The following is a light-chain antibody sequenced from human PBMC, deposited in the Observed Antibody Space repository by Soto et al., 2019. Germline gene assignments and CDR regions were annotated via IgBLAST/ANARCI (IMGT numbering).Light chain of an antibody. J-gene: IGKJ1*01. Sequence: EIVMTQSPATLSVSPGARVTLSCRASQSVSSYLAWYQQKPGQAPRLLIYGASTGATGIPARFSGSGSGTEFILTISSLQSEDFAVYYCHQYGSSPPETFGQGTKVEI. CDR3: HQYGSSPPET. V-gene: IGKV3-15*01. CDR1: QSVSSY. CDR2: GAS.